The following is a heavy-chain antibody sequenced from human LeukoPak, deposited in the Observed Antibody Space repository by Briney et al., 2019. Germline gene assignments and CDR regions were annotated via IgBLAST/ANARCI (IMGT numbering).Heavy chain of an antibody. Sequence: ASVKVSCKASGYTLTSYGISWVRQAPGRGLEWMGWISAYNGNTNYAQKFQGRVTITADESTSTAYMELSSLRSEDTAVYYCARERRPQDYGDYGGVFDYWGQGTLVTVSS. V-gene: IGHV1-18*01. CDR3: ARERRPQDYGDYGGVFDY. CDR1: GYTLTSYG. J-gene: IGHJ4*02. D-gene: IGHD4-17*01. CDR2: ISAYNGNT.